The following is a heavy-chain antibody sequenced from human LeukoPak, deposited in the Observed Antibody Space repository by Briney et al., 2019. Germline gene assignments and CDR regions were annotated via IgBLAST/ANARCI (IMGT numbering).Heavy chain of an antibody. J-gene: IGHJ6*02. Sequence: HTGGSLRLSCAASGFTFSSYAMSWVRQAPGKGLEWVSAISGSGGSTYYADSVKGRFTISRDNSKNTLYLQMNSLRAEDTAVYYCAKATAPPGYCSGGSCYSFDYYYGMDVWGQGTTVTVSS. D-gene: IGHD2-15*01. CDR1: GFTFSSYA. CDR2: ISGSGGST. V-gene: IGHV3-23*01. CDR3: AKATAPPGYCSGGSCYSFDYYYGMDV.